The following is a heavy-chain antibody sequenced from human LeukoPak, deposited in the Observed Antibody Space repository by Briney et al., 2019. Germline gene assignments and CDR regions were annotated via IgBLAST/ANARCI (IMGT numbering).Heavy chain of an antibody. Sequence: SETLSLTCTVSGGSISSSSYYWGWIRQPPGKGLEWIGEINYSGSTNYNPSLKSRVTISVDTSKNQFSLKLSSVTAADTAVYYCARHGDYYGSGSRYWGQGTLVTVSS. CDR2: INYSGST. CDR1: GGSISSSSYY. D-gene: IGHD3-10*01. CDR3: ARHGDYYGSGSRY. V-gene: IGHV4-39*01. J-gene: IGHJ4*02.